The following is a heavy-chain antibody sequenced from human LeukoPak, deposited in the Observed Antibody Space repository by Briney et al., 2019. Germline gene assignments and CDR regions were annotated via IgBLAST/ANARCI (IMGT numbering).Heavy chain of an antibody. CDR3: ARKSAAAVDFDY. V-gene: IGHV1-18*01. J-gene: IGHJ4*02. Sequence: WIRQAPGKGLEWMGWISVYNGNTNYAQSLQGRVTVTTDTSTSTAYMELRSLRSDDTAVYYCARKSAAAVDFDYWGQGTLVTVSS. CDR2: ISVYNGNT. D-gene: IGHD6-13*01.